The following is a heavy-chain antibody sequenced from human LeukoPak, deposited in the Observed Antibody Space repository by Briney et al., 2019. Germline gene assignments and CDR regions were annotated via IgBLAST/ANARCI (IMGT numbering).Heavy chain of an antibody. CDR3: ARGRWDYDFWSGYYQLDY. J-gene: IGHJ4*02. D-gene: IGHD3-3*01. Sequence: GASVQVSCKTSGYIFTGYWIHWVRQAPGEGLEWMGFINPNSGNTNYAQKFQGRVTMTRDTSISTAYLELSSLTSDDTAVYYCARGRWDYDFWSGYYQLDYWGQGTLVTVSS. CDR1: GYIFTGYW. CDR2: INPNSGNT. V-gene: IGHV1-2*02.